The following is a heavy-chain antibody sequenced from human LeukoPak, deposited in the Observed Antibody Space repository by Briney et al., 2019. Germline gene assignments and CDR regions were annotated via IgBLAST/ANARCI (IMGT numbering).Heavy chain of an antibody. Sequence: GGSLRLSCAASGFTFSSYSMNWVRQAPGKGLEWVSSITSSSSYIYYADSLKGRFTISRDNARNSLYLQMNSLRAEDTAVYYCARSEWVGITTSWFDSWGQGTLVTVSS. CDR3: ARSEWVGITTSWFDS. V-gene: IGHV3-21*01. J-gene: IGHJ5*01. CDR1: GFTFSSYS. CDR2: ITSSSSYI. D-gene: IGHD3-22*01.